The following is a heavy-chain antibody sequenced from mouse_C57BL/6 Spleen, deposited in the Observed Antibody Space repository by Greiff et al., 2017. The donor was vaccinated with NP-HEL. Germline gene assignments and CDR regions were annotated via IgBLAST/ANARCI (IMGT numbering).Heavy chain of an antibody. D-gene: IGHD2-2*01. V-gene: IGHV1-69*01. CDR2: IDPSDSYT. CDR3: ARRGSTMVKAWFAY. Sequence: QVQLQQSGAELVMPGASVKLSCKASGYTFTSYWMHWVKQRPGQGLEWIGEIDPSDSYTNYNQKFKGKSTLTVDKSSSTAYMQLSSLTSEDSAVYYCARRGSTMVKAWFAYWGQGTLVTVSA. CDR1: GYTFTSYW. J-gene: IGHJ3*01.